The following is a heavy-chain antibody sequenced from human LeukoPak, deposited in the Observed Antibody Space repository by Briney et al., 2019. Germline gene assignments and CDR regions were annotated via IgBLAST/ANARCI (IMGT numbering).Heavy chain of an antibody. CDR3: AREAREAITMIVVAQDPDY. D-gene: IGHD3-22*01. J-gene: IGHJ4*02. CDR1: GFTFSSYA. Sequence: GGSLRLSCAASGFTFSSYAMHWVRQAPGKGLEWVAVISYDGSNKYYADSVKGRFTISRDNSKNTLYLQMNSLRAEDTAVYYCAREAREAITMIVVAQDPDYWGQGTLVTVSS. V-gene: IGHV3-30-3*01. CDR2: ISYDGSNK.